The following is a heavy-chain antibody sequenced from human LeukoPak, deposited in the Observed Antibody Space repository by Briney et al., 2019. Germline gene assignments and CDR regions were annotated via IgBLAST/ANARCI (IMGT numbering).Heavy chain of an antibody. Sequence: SQTLSLTCTVSGGSISSGGYYWNWLRQHPGKGLEWIGYIFYSGSTYYNPSLKSRVTISVDTSKNQFSLKLSSVTAADTAVYYCARALYGGRADAFDIWGQGTMVTVSS. J-gene: IGHJ3*02. CDR3: ARALYGGRADAFDI. D-gene: IGHD2-15*01. CDR2: IFYSGST. V-gene: IGHV4-31*03. CDR1: GGSISSGGYY.